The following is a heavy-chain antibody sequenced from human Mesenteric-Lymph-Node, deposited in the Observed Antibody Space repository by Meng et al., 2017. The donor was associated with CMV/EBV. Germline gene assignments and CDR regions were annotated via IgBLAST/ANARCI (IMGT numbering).Heavy chain of an antibody. V-gene: IGHV3-30-3*01. D-gene: IGHD3-3*01. CDR1: GFTFSSYA. J-gene: IGHJ4*02. Sequence: SGFTFSSYAMPGVRQAPGKGLGWVAVISYDGSNKYYADSVKGRFTISRDNSKNTLYLQMNSLRAEDTAVYYCARDRSRTIFGVVIVWGQGTLVTVSS. CDR3: ARDRSRTIFGVVIV. CDR2: ISYDGSNK.